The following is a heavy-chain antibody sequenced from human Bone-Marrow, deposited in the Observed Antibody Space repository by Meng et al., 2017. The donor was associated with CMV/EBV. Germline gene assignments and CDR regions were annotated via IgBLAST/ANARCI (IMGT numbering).Heavy chain of an antibody. CDR1: GFTFSSYA. CDR3: ARELVIPTNDASRHYGMDV. CDR2: ISYDGSNK. Sequence: GESLKISCAASGFTFSSYAMHWVRQAPGQGLEWVAVISYDGSNKYYADSVKGRFTISRDNSKNTLYLQMNSLRAEHTAVFYCARELVIPTNDASRHYGMDVWGQGTTVTVSS. V-gene: IGHV3-30-3*01. J-gene: IGHJ6*02. D-gene: IGHD2-2*01.